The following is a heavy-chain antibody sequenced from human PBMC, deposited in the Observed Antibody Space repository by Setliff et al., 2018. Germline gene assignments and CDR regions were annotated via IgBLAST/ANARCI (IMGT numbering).Heavy chain of an antibody. V-gene: IGHV3-21*01. D-gene: IGHD5-12*01. CDR3: TRARDIAPTYYYMDV. J-gene: IGHJ6*03. CDR1: GFTFGS. CDR2: ISSTSTYI. Sequence: ETLSLSCAASGFTFGSFNWVRQAPGKGLEWVSAISSTSTYIYYADSVKGRFTISRGNSKNSLYLHMNSLRAEDTAVYYCTRARDIAPTYYYMDVWGKGTTVTVSS.